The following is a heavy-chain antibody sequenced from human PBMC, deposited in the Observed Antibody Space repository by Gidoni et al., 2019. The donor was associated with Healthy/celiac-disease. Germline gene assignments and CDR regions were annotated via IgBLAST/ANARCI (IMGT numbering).Heavy chain of an antibody. CDR3: AKGYYGSGSLYNWFDP. Sequence: EVQLVESGGGLVQPGRSLRLACAAAGVTFADYAMHWVRHAPGKGLEWVSGISWNRGSIGYADSVKGRFTISRDNAKNSLYLQMNSLRAEDTALYYCAKGYYGSGSLYNWFDPWGQGTLVTVSS. V-gene: IGHV3-9*01. J-gene: IGHJ5*02. CDR2: ISWNRGSI. CDR1: GVTFADYA. D-gene: IGHD3-10*01.